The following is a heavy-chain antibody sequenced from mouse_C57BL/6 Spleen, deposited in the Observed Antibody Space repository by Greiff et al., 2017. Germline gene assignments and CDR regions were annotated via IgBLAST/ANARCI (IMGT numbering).Heavy chain of an antibody. D-gene: IGHD1-1*01. J-gene: IGHJ3*01. CDR2: IYPSDGGT. Sequence: VKLVESGPELVKPGASVKLSCKASGYTFTSYDINWVKQRPGQGLEWIGWIYPSDGGTKYNEKFKGKATLTVDTSSSTAYMQLSSLTSENSAVYFCARSGYYGSSCCAYWGQGTLVTVSA. CDR1: GYTFTSYD. CDR3: ARSGYYGSSCCAY. V-gene: IGHV1-85*01.